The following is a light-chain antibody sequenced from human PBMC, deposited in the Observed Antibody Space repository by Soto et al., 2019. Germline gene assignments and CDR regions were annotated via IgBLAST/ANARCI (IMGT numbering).Light chain of an antibody. J-gene: IGKJ5*01. CDR1: QSVSSN. V-gene: IGKV3-15*01. CDR3: QQYNKWPT. Sequence: ETVMTQSPATLSVSPGARATLSCRASQSVSSNLAWYQHKPGQAPRLLIYGASTRATGIPARFSGSGSGTEFTLTISSLQSEDFAVYYCQQYNKWPTFGQGTRLEMK. CDR2: GAS.